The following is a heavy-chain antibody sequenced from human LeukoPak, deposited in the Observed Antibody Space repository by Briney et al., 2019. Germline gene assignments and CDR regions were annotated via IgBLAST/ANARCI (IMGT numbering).Heavy chain of an antibody. J-gene: IGHJ4*02. CDR1: GFTFTNAW. CDR2: IKSKTEGETT. CDR3: TTDVKSLSMGRGVY. V-gene: IGHV3-15*01. D-gene: IGHD3-10*01. Sequence: GGSLRLSCAASGFTFTNAWMSWVRQAPGKGLEWVGRIKSKTEGETTDYAAPVKGRFTISRDDSKNTLYLQMNSLNTEDTAVYYCTTDVKSLSMGRGVYWGQGTLVTVSS.